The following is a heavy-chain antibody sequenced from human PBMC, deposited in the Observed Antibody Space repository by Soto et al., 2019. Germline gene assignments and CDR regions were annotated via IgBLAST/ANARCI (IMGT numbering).Heavy chain of an antibody. V-gene: IGHV1-3*01. CDR3: ARDIWRRLGIRWFDP. CDR1: GYTFTSYD. CDR2: INAGNGNT. J-gene: IGHJ5*02. D-gene: IGHD7-27*01. Sequence: ASVKVSCKASGYTFTSYDMHWVRQAPGQRLEWMGWINAGNGNTKYSQKFQGRVTITRDTSASTAYMELSSLRSEDTAVYYCARDIWRRLGIRWFDPWGQGTLVTVSS.